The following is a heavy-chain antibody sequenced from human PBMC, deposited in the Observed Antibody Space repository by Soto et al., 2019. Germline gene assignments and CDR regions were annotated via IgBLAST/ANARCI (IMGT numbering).Heavy chain of an antibody. Sequence: GGSLRLSCSVSGLPFNRYAFHWVRQAPGKGLEYLSGISFKGDNTYYTESVKGRFTISRDNSKNTLYLQMNSLRAEDTAVYYYARGGPVPNYGMDVWGQGTTVTVSS. CDR2: ISFKGDNT. V-gene: IGHV3-64*04. CDR3: ARGGPVPNYGMDV. CDR1: GLPFNRYA. J-gene: IGHJ6*02.